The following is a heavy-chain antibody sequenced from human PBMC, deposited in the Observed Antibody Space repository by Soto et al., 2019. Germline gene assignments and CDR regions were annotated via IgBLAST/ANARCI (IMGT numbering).Heavy chain of an antibody. V-gene: IGHV1-8*01. D-gene: IGHD3-10*01. CDR1: GYTFSNYD. Sequence: QVQLVQSGAELKKPGASVKVSCKASGYTFSNYDMNWVRQATGQGPEWIGWVNPNNGDTGYAQKFQGRVTLTTHISTTTAYMELTSLRSEDTPISYCAKVSRKGSAIDFDYWGQGTLITVSS. J-gene: IGHJ4*02. CDR2: VNPNNGDT. CDR3: AKVSRKGSAIDFDY.